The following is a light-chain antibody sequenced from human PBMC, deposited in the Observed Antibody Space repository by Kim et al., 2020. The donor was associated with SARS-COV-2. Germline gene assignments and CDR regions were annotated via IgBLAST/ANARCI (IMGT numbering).Light chain of an antibody. J-gene: IGKJ1*01. Sequence: ATLSVSPGERATLSCRARQSVSSNLAWYQQKPGQAPRLLIYGASTRATGIPARFSGSGSGTEFTLTISSLQSEDFAVYYCQHSGTFGQGTKVDIK. CDR3: QHSGT. CDR1: QSVSSN. V-gene: IGKV3-15*01. CDR2: GAS.